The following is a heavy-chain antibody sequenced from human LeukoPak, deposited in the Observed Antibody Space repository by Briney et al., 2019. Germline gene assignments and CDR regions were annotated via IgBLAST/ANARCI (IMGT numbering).Heavy chain of an antibody. V-gene: IGHV4-59*01. Sequence: SETLSLTCTVSGGSISSYYWSWIRQPPGKGLEWIGYIYYSGSTNYNPSLKSRVTISVDTSKNQFSLKLSSVTAADTAVYYCARDGGLRPRVIYGMDVWGQGTTVTVSS. J-gene: IGHJ6*02. CDR1: GGSISSYY. CDR3: ARDGGLRPRVIYGMDV. D-gene: IGHD3-22*01. CDR2: IYYSGST.